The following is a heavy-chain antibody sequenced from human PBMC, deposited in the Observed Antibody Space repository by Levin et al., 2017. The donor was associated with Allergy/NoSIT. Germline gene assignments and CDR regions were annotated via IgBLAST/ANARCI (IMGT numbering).Heavy chain of an antibody. CDR3: ARGKNSVFVNN. CDR2: IRYNDST. J-gene: IGHJ4*02. V-gene: IGHV4-31*03. D-gene: IGHD5/OR15-5a*01. CDR1: GVSVSSDDYY. Sequence: SETLSLTCTVSGPVSGVSVSSDDYYWSWIRQHPGKGLEWIGYIRYNDSTHYNPSLKSRVTISRDTSENHFSVKLSSVTAADTAVYYCARGKNSVFVNNWGQGILVTVSS.